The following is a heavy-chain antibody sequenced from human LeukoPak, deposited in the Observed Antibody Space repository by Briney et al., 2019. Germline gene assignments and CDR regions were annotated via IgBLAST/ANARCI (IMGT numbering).Heavy chain of an antibody. V-gene: IGHV4-59*13. J-gene: IGHJ4*02. D-gene: IGHD6-19*01. CDR1: GGSISSYY. Sequence: SETLSLTCTVSGGSISSYYWTWIRNPPPQGLEWIGNIFYRGNTNNYPSLKSRVTISIVTSKDEFSVRRASVTAADTAVYYWARHRYGSGWYEEWGEGTGVSVSS. CDR3: ARHRYGSGWYEE. CDR2: IFYRGNT.